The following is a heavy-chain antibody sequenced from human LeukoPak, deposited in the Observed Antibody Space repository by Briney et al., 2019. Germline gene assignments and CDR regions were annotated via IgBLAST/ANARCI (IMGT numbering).Heavy chain of an antibody. J-gene: IGHJ4*02. Sequence: SETLSLTCTVSGGSISSSSYYWGWIRQPPGKGLEWIGSIHYSGSTYYNPSLKSRVTISVDTSKNQFSLKLSSVTAADTAVYYCARRGVVATAESVDYWGQGTLVTVSS. CDR3: ARRGVVATAESVDY. V-gene: IGHV4-39*01. CDR2: IHYSGST. D-gene: IGHD5-12*01. CDR1: GGSISSSSYY.